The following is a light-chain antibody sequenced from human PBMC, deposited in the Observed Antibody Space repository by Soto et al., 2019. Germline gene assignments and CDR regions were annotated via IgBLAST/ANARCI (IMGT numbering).Light chain of an antibody. J-gene: IGLJ2*01. CDR1: SSNIGSNT. Sequence: QSVLTQSPSASGTPGQRVTISCSGSSSNIGSNTVNWYQQLPGTAPKLLIYSNDRRPSGVPDRFSGSKSGTSASLAISGLQSEDEADYYCAAWDDSLNGPVFGGGTQLTVL. CDR3: AAWDDSLNGPV. V-gene: IGLV1-44*01. CDR2: SND.